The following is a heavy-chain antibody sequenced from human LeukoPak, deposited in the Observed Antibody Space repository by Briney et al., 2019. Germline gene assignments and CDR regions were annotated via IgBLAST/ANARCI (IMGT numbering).Heavy chain of an antibody. CDR2: IIPIFGTA. J-gene: IGHJ4*02. CDR1: GGTFSSYA. V-gene: IGHV1-69*13. D-gene: IGHD4-17*01. CDR3: ARDPQLNDYGYSTS. Sequence: GASVKVSCKASGGTFSSYAISWVRQAPGQGLEWMGGIIPIFGTANYAQKFQGRVTITADESTSTAYMELSSLRSEDTAVYYCARDPQLNDYGYSTSWGQGTLVTVSS.